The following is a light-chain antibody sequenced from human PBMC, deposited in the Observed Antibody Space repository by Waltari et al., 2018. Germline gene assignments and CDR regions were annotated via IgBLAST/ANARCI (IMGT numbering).Light chain of an antibody. CDR2: YGN. CDR1: NILTKS. Sequence: SYVLTQPPSLSVAPRQTARLTCGGTNILTKSVHWYQPKPGQAPVLVCYYGNDRPPGMCQRFAGYVSGHTATLSSGWVESGDEADYYCQVWDSDSDHVVFGGGTRLTVL. J-gene: IGLJ3*02. V-gene: IGLV3-21*01. CDR3: QVWDSDSDHVV.